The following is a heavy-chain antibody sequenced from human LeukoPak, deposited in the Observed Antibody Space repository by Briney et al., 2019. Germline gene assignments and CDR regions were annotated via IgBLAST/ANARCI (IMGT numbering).Heavy chain of an antibody. CDR3: ARGGLRFRDAFDI. Sequence: PGGSLRLSCAASGFIFSSYSMNWVRQAPGKGLEWVSYISSSSSTIYYADSVKGRFTISRDNAKNSLYLQMNSLRAEDTAVYYCARGGLRFRDAFDIWGQGTMVTVSS. CDR1: GFIFSSYS. V-gene: IGHV3-48*01. J-gene: IGHJ3*02. CDR2: ISSSSSTI. D-gene: IGHD4-17*01.